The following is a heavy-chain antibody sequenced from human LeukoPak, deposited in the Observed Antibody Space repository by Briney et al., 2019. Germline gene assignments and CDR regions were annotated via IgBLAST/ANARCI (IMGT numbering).Heavy chain of an antibody. J-gene: IGHJ5*02. Sequence: PSETLSLTCTVSGGSNYWSWLRQPPGRGLEWIAYTHYSGSASYNTSLKSRVTISIDTSSNQLSLKLNSVTAADTAVYYCARHSNWNAGVDWFDPWGQGTLVTVSS. CDR2: THYSGSA. V-gene: IGHV4-59*08. CDR3: ARHSNWNAGVDWFDP. D-gene: IGHD1-20*01. CDR1: GGSNY.